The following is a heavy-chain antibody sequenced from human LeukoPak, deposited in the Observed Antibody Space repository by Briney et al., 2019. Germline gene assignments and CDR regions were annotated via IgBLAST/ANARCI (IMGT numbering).Heavy chain of an antibody. CDR1: GFTFSNAW. J-gene: IGHJ4*02. Sequence: GGSLRLSCAASGFTFSNAWMSWVRQAPGKGLEWVGRIKSKTDGGTTDYAAPVKGRFTISRDDSKNTLYLQMNSLKTEDTAVYYCAKDIYYDSSGYYLFDYWGQGTLVTVSS. D-gene: IGHD3-22*01. CDR3: AKDIYYDSSGYYLFDY. CDR2: IKSKTDGGTT. V-gene: IGHV3-15*01.